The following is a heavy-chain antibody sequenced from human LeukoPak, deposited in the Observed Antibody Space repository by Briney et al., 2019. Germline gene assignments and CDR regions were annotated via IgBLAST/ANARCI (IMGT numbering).Heavy chain of an antibody. CDR1: GGSISSSSYY. V-gene: IGHV4-39*01. CDR2: IYYSGST. Sequence: SETLSLTCTVSGGSISSSSYYWGWIRQPPGKGLEWIGSIYYSGSTYYNPSLKSRVTISVDTSKNQFSLKLSSVTAADTAVYYCARRIRRRSGAYYFDYWGQGTLVTVSS. CDR3: ARRIRRRSGAYYFDY. D-gene: IGHD3-10*01. J-gene: IGHJ4*02.